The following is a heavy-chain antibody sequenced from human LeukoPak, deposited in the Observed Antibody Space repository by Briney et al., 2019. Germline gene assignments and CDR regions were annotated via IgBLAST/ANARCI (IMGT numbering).Heavy chain of an antibody. D-gene: IGHD2-2*01. Sequence: ASVKVSCKASGYTFTSYYMHWVRQAPGQGLEWMGIINPSGGNTNYAQKFQGRVTITADESTSTAYMELSSLRSEDTAVYYCARARRTIGPPKDYYYYGMDVWGQGATVTVSS. CDR2: INPSGGNT. J-gene: IGHJ6*02. CDR3: ARARRTIGPPKDYYYYGMDV. V-gene: IGHV1-46*01. CDR1: GYTFTSYY.